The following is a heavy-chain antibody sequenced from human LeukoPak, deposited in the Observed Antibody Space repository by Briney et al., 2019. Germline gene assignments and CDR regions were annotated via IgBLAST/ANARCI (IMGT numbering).Heavy chain of an antibody. CDR2: IIPILGIA. J-gene: IGHJ5*02. CDR1: GGTFSSYA. D-gene: IGHD3-10*01. V-gene: IGHV1-69*04. Sequence: SVKVSCKASGGTFSSYAISWVRQAPGQGLEWMGRIIPILGIANYAQKFQGRVTITADKSTSTAYMELSSLRSEDTAVYYCAREPYYYGSGSYRDADDHWGQGTLVTVSS. CDR3: AREPYYYGSGSYRDADDH.